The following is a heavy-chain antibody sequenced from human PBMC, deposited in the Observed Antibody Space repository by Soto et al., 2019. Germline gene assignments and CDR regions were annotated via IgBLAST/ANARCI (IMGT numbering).Heavy chain of an antibody. Sequence: SXXLSCASSGFPFSRYSMHWVRQAPGKGLDWVAVIASHGGGRFYGDSVDGRFSISRDNSADTVYLHMNSLRDDDTAVYFCVKEHVNGWPNLEFWGQGALVTVSS. J-gene: IGHJ1*01. CDR2: IASHGGGR. CDR3: VKEHVNGWPNLEF. CDR1: GFPFSRYS. V-gene: IGHV3-30*18. D-gene: IGHD1-1*01.